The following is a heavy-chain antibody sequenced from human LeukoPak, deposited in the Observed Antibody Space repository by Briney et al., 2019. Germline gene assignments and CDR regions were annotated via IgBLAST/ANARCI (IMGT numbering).Heavy chain of an antibody. D-gene: IGHD3-10*01. CDR3: AKDGGSGSYSDY. V-gene: IGHV3-30*18. CDR1: GFTFSSYG. CDR2: ISYDGSNK. Sequence: PGRSLRLSCAASGFTFSSYGMHWVRQASGKGLEWVAVISYDGSNKYYADSVKGRFTISRDNSKNTLYLQMNSLRAEDTAVYYCAKDGGSGSYSDYWGQGTLVTVSS. J-gene: IGHJ4*02.